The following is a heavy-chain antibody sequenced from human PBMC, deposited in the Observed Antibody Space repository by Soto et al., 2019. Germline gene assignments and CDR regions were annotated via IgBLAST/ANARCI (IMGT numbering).Heavy chain of an antibody. V-gene: IGHV1-2*02. CDR3: ARDRLRFLEWLPNLYYYYGMDV. CDR1: GYTFTGYY. D-gene: IGHD3-3*01. CDR2: INPNSGGT. J-gene: IGHJ6*02. Sequence: EASVKVSCKASGYTFTGYYMHWVRQAPGQGLEWMGWINPNSGGTNYAQKFQGRVTMTRDTSISTAYMELSRLRSDDTAVYYCARDRLRFLEWLPNLYYYYGMDVWGQGTTVTVSS.